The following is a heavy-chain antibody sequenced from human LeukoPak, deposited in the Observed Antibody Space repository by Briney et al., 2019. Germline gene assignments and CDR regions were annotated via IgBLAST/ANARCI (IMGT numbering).Heavy chain of an antibody. CDR1: GFTFSSYE. V-gene: IGHV3-48*03. CDR2: ISSSGSTK. D-gene: IGHD5-12*01. Sequence: PGGSLRLSCAASGFTFSSYEMNWVRQAPGKGLEWVSYISSSGSTKYYADSVKGRFTISRDSAKNSLYLQMNSLRAEDTAVYYCARKDYGGYAYYYYGLDVWGKGTTVTVSS. CDR3: ARKDYGGYAYYYYGLDV. J-gene: IGHJ6*04.